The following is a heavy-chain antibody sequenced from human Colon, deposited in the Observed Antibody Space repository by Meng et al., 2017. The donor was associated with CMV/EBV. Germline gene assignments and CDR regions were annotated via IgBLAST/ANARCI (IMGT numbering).Heavy chain of an antibody. CDR1: GVSVSSGSDY. V-gene: IGHV4-61*01. CDR2: IFYSGPT. D-gene: IGHD2-2*01. Sequence: SETLSLTCTVSGVSVSSGSDYRTWIRQPPGKALEWIGYIFYSGPTNYSPSLKSRLTISVDTSKNEFSLNLISVTAADTAVYYGAMETRYCSATNCYRGLDSWGQGTLVTVSS. J-gene: IGHJ4*02. CDR3: AMETRYCSATNCYRGLDS.